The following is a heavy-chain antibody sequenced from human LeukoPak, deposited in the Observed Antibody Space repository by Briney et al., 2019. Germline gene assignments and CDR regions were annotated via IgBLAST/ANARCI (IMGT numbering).Heavy chain of an antibody. CDR1: GCTFSSYA. D-gene: IGHD1-14*01. CDR3: AREGPNHSYYYYGMDV. CDR2: IIPILGIA. Sequence: SVKVSCKASGCTFSSYAISWVRQAPGQGLEWMGRIIPILGIANYAQKFQGRVTITADKSTSTAYMELSSLRSEDTAVYYCAREGPNHSYYYYGMDVWGQGTTVTVSS. J-gene: IGHJ6*02. V-gene: IGHV1-69*04.